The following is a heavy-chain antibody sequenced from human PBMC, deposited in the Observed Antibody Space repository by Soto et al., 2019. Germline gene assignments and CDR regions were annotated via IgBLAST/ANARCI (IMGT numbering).Heavy chain of an antibody. CDR2: ISAYNGNT. CDR1: GYTFTSYG. J-gene: IGHJ4*02. D-gene: IGHD3-22*01. CDR3: ARVDYYDSSGYSDY. V-gene: IGHV1-18*01. Sequence: ASVKVSWKASGYTFTSYGISWVRQAPGQGLEWMGWISAYNGNTNYAQKLQGRVTMTTDTSTSTAYMELRSLRSDDTAVYYCARVDYYDSSGYSDYWGQGTLVTVSS.